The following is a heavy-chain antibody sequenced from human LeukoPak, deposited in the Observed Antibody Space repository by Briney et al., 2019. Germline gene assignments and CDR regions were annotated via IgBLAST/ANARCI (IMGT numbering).Heavy chain of an antibody. J-gene: IGHJ4*02. CDR2: INHSGST. CDR3: ARVGLAAAGTWFDY. V-gene: IGHV4-34*01. D-gene: IGHD6-13*01. Sequence: SETLSLTCAVYGGSFSCYYWSWIRQPPGKGLEWIGEINHSGSTNYNPSLKSRVTISVDTSKNQFSLKLSSVTAADTAVYYCARVGLAAAGTWFDYWGQGTLVTVSS. CDR1: GGSFSCYY.